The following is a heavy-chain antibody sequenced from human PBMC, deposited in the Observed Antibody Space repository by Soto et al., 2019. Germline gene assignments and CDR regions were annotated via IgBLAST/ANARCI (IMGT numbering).Heavy chain of an antibody. V-gene: IGHV1-18*01. Sequence: ASVKVSCKASGYTFTNYGISLVRQAPGQGLEWMGWINVYNGNTKYAQKLQGRVTMTTDTSTSTAYMELRSLRSDDTAVYYCARDTDIVLVPAAMRNWFDPWGQGTLVTVSS. J-gene: IGHJ5*02. D-gene: IGHD2-2*01. CDR1: GYTFTNYG. CDR2: INVYNGNT. CDR3: ARDTDIVLVPAAMRNWFDP.